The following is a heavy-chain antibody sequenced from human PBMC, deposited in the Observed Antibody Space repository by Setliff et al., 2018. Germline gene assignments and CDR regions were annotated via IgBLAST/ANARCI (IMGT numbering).Heavy chain of an antibody. V-gene: IGHV1-69*05. CDR3: ARINFYDSTAYYYAPHY. J-gene: IGHJ4*02. D-gene: IGHD3-22*01. CDR2: IIPLLETA. Sequence: SVKVSCKASGDTFSTYSLSWVRQAPGQGLEWMGGIIPLLETAKYAQKLQDRVTMTTDTSTSTAYMDLRSLRSDDTAMYYCARINFYDSTAYYYAPHYWGQGTPVTVSS. CDR1: GDTFSTYS.